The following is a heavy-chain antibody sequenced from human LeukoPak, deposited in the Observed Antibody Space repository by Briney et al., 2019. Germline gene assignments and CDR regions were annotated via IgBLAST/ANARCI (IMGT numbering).Heavy chain of an antibody. D-gene: IGHD3-22*01. CDR1: GGSISSYY. CDR2: IYTSGST. V-gene: IGHV4-4*09. J-gene: IGHJ5*02. CDR3: ARQYYDSSGSNWFDP. Sequence: SETLSLTCTVSGGSISSYYWSWIRQPPGKGLEWIGYIYTSGSTNYNPSLKSRVTISVDTSKNQFSLKLSSVTAADTAVYYCARQYYDSSGSNWFDPWGQGTLVTVSS.